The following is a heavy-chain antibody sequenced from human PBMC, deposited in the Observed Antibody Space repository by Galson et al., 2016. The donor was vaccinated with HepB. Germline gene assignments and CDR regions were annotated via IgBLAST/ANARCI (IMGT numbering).Heavy chain of an antibody. Sequence: TLSLTCTVSGGSIKIGGHYWAWLRQLPGKGLEWIGHINYSGLTYYKPSLNSRVAISVDTSKNQFSLKLSSVTAADTAVYYCARAGGELLMSWFDPWGQGTLVTVSS. CDR1: GGSIKIGGHY. J-gene: IGHJ5*02. CDR3: ARAGGELLMSWFDP. D-gene: IGHD3-10*01. CDR2: INYSGLT. V-gene: IGHV4-31*03.